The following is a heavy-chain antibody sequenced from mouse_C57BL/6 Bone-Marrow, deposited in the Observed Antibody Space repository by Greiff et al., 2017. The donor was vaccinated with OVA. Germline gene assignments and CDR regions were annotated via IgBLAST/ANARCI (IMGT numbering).Heavy chain of an antibody. CDR2: IDPENGDT. CDR3: TAGWLGAY. Sequence: EVQLVESGAELVRPGASVKLSCTASGFNIKDYYMHWVKQRPEQGLEWIGWIDPENGDTKYAGKFKGKATITADTSSNTAYLQLSSLTSEDTAVYYSTAGWLGAYWGQGTLVTVSA. V-gene: IGHV14-4*01. D-gene: IGHD2-3*01. CDR1: GFNIKDYY. J-gene: IGHJ3*01.